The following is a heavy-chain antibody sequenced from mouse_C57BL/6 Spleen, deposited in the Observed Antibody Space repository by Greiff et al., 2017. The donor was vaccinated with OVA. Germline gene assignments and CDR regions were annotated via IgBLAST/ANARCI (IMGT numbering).Heavy chain of an antibody. CDR1: GYTFTSYW. V-gene: IGHV1-50*01. Sequence: QVQLQQPGAELVKPGASVKLSCKASGYTFTSYWMQWVKQRPGQGLEWIGEIDPSDSYTNYNQKFKGKATLNVDTSSSTAYMQLSSLTSEDSAVYYCANYGGGFAYWGQGTLVTVSA. CDR2: IDPSDSYT. J-gene: IGHJ3*01. CDR3: ANYGGGFAY. D-gene: IGHD1-1*01.